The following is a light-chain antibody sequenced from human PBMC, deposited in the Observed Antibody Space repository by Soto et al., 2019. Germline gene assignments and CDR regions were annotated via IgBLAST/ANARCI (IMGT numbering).Light chain of an antibody. Sequence: EIVMTQSPGTLSVSPGERATLSCRASQSVSSNLAWYQQKPGQAPRLLIYGVSTRATGIPARFSGSGSGTAFTLTISSLQSEDLAVYYCQQHNNWPLTFGGGTKVELK. V-gene: IGKV3-15*01. J-gene: IGKJ4*01. CDR2: GVS. CDR1: QSVSSN. CDR3: QQHNNWPLT.